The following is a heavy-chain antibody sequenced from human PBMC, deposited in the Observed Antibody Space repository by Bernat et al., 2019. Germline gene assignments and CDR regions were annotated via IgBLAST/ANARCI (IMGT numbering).Heavy chain of an antibody. CDR2: IGTAGDT. Sequence: VQLVESGGGVVQPGRSLRLSCAASGFTFSSYDMHWVRQATGKGLEWVSAIGTAGDTYYPGSVKGRFTISRENAKNSLYLQMNSLRAGDTDVYYCARGAYDSSSSGYFDYWGQGTLVTVSS. D-gene: IGHD3-22*01. CDR1: GFTFSSYD. V-gene: IGHV3-13*04. J-gene: IGHJ4*02. CDR3: ARGAYDSSSSGYFDY.